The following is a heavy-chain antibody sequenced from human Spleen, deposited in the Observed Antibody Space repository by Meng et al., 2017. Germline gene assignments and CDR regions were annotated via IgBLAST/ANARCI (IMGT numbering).Heavy chain of an antibody. CDR3: AVHYCSGGSCYPDY. V-gene: IGHV1-69*01. CDR1: GYTLTSYA. Sequence: QVQLVQSGSELRKPGAAVKVSCKASGYTLTSYAINWLRQAPGQGLEWMGGIIPIFGTANYAQKFQGRVTITADESTSTAYMEMSSLRSEDTAVYYCAVHYCSGGSCYPDYWGQGTLVTV. CDR2: IIPIFGTA. J-gene: IGHJ4*02. D-gene: IGHD2-15*01.